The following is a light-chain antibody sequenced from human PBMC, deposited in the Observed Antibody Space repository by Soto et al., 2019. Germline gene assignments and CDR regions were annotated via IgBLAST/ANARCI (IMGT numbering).Light chain of an antibody. V-gene: IGLV2-23*01. CDR1: SSDVGSYNL. CDR2: EGS. J-gene: IGLJ2*01. Sequence: QSALTQPASVSGSPGQSITISCTGTSSDVGSYNLVSWYQHHPGKATKLMIYEGSKRPSGVSNRFSGSKSGNTASLTISGLQAEDEADYYCCSYAGSSTLIFGGGTKVTVL. CDR3: CSYAGSSTLI.